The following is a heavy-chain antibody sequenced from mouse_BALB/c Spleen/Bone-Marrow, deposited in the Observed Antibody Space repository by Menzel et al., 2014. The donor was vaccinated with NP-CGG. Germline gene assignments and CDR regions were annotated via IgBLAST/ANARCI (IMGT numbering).Heavy chain of an antibody. J-gene: IGHJ2*01. V-gene: IGHV1S81*02. CDR3: ARRATTVVATDY. CDR1: GYTFTSYW. Sequence: QVQLKESGAELVKPGASVKLSCKASGYTFTSYWMHWVKQRPGQGLEWIGEINPSNGRTNYNEKFKSKATLTVDKSSSTVYMQLSSLTSEDSAVYYCARRATTVVATDYWGQGTTLIVSS. D-gene: IGHD1-1*01. CDR2: INPSNGRT.